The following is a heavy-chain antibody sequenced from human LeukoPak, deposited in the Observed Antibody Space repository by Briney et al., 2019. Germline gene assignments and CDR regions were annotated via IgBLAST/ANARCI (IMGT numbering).Heavy chain of an antibody. V-gene: IGHV3-7*04. J-gene: IGHJ4*02. CDR2: INQNGGEK. Sequence: GGSLRLSCATSGFTFSNFWMDWVRQAPGKGLEWVANINQNGGEKYYADSVKGRFTISRDNAKNSLYLQMNSLRVEDTAVYYCTRALDYWGQGTLVTVSS. CDR3: TRALDY. CDR1: GFTFSNFW.